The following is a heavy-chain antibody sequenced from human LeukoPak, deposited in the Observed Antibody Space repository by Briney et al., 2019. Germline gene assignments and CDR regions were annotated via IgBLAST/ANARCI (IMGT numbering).Heavy chain of an antibody. Sequence: GGSLRLSCAASGFTFSRYLMHWVRQAPGKGLVWVSCVNSDGSSTTYADSVKGRFTIFRDNAKNMLCLQMNSLRAEDTAVYYCASSTGPGNYFDAWGQGALVTVSS. CDR2: VNSDGSST. J-gene: IGHJ5*01. CDR3: ASSTGPGNYFDA. V-gene: IGHV3-74*01. CDR1: GFTFSRYL. D-gene: IGHD1-1*01.